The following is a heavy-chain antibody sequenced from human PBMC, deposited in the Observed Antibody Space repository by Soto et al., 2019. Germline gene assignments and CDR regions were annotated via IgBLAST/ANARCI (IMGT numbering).Heavy chain of an antibody. D-gene: IGHD2-2*01. J-gene: IGHJ5*02. CDR1: GGTFSSYA. V-gene: IGHV1-69*13. Sequence: ASVKVSCKASGGTFSSYAISWVRQAPGQGLEWMGGIIPIFGTANYAQKFQGRVTISADESTSTAYMELSSLRSEDTAVYYCATVVPSRYCISTSCYWANWFDPWGQGTLVTVSS. CDR2: IIPIFGTA. CDR3: ATVVPSRYCISTSCYWANWFDP.